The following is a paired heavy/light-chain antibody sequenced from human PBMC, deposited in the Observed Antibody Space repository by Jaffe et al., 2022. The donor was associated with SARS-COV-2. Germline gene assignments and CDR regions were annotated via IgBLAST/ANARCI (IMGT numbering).Heavy chain of an antibody. J-gene: IGHJ4*01. CDR3: AKDMEPNAKLDLDF. Sequence: EVRLLESGGGLVQPGESLRLSCAASGFNFRTYSLAWVRQAPGKGLEYISDITGDETKTFYSDSVKGRFTISRDNSKNTVYLQMTNVRAEDTGMYFCAKDMEPNAKLDLDFWGHGTLVTVSS. D-gene: IGHD1-1*01. CDR1: GFNFRTYS. V-gene: IGHV3-23*01. CDR2: ITGDETKT.
Light chain of an antibody. CDR3: HQYASKPLT. CDR1: QDINNY. J-gene: IGKJ5*01. Sequence: DIQMTQSPSSLSASIGDRVTITCRASQDINNYLTWLQQKPGKAPKTLIYGASSLQSGVPSKFSGSGSGTDFTLTISSLQPDDFATYYCHQYASKPLTFGQGTRLEMK. CDR2: GAS. V-gene: IGKV1-16*02.